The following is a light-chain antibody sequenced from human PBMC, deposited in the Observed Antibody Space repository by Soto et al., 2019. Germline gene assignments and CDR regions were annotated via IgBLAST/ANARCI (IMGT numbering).Light chain of an antibody. Sequence: QPVLTQPASVSGSPGQSITISCTGTSSDVGGYNYVSWYQQHPGKAPKLIISDVSNRPSGVSNRFSGSKSGNTASLTISGLQAEDEADYYCNSYTSSSTHVFGTGTKLTVL. J-gene: IGLJ1*01. CDR3: NSYTSSSTHV. CDR1: SSDVGGYNY. CDR2: DVS. V-gene: IGLV2-14*03.